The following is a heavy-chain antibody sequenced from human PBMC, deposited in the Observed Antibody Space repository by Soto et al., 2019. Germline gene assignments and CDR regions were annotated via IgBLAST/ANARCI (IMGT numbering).Heavy chain of an antibody. V-gene: IGHV4-39*01. CDR2: IYYSGST. J-gene: IGHJ4*02. CDR1: GGSISSSSYY. Sequence: QLQLQESGPGLVKPSETLSLTCTVSGGSISSSSYYWGWIRQPPGKGLEWIGSIYYSGSTYYNPSHKSRVTIDVTTSKNHSPLKLSSGSAADTAVYCCARHDHDGSHSDYWGQGTLVTVSS. CDR3: ARHDHDGSHSDY. D-gene: IGHD1-26*01.